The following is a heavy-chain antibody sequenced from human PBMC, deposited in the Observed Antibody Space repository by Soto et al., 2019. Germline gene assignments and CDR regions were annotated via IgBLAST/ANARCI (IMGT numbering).Heavy chain of an antibody. CDR1: EFTFSNYA. CDR3: AKDPQQRIVFFDY. D-gene: IGHD6-13*01. CDR2: ISDNGGTT. Sequence: GGSLRLSCAASEFTFSNYAMSWVRQAPGKGLEWVSSISDNGGTTYYADSVKGRFTISRDNSKNTLYLQMNSLRAEDTAVYYCAKDPQQRIVFFDYWGQGPQVTVSS. V-gene: IGHV3-23*01. J-gene: IGHJ4*02.